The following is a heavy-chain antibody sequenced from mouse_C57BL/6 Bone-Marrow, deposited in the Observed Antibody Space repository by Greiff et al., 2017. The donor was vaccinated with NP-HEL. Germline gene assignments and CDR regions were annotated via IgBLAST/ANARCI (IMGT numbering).Heavy chain of an antibody. CDR2: IDPSDSYT. D-gene: IGHD1-1*01. V-gene: IGHV1-69*01. CDR3: AVTTVVDYYAMDY. Sequence: QVQLQQPGAELVMPGASVKLSCKASGYTFTSYWMHWVKQRPGQGLEWIGEIDPSDSYTNYNQKFKGKSNLTVDKSSSTAYMQLSSLTSEDSAVYYCAVTTVVDYYAMDYWGQGTSVTVSS. J-gene: IGHJ4*01. CDR1: GYTFTSYW.